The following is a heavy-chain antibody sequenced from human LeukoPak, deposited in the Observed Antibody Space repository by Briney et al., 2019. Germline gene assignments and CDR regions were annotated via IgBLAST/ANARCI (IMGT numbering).Heavy chain of an antibody. CDR2: IRSKAYGGTT. Sequence: GGSLRPSCTASGFTFGDYAMSWVRQAPGKGREWVGFIRSKAYGGTTEYAASVKGRFTISRDDSKSIAYLQMNSLKTEDTAVYYCTRDRVHKQQQLGKGSDYWGQGTLVTVS. CDR1: GFTFGDYA. D-gene: IGHD6-13*01. CDR3: TRDRVHKQQQLGKGSDY. J-gene: IGHJ4*02. V-gene: IGHV3-49*04.